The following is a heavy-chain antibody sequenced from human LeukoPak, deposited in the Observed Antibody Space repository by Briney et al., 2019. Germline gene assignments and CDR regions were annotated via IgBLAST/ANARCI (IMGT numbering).Heavy chain of an antibody. CDR3: AGQKDIVVVPAAGFGY. D-gene: IGHD2-2*01. V-gene: IGHV4-59*01. CDR2: IYYSGST. CDR1: GGSISSYY. Sequence: PETLSLTCTVSGGSISSYYWSWIRQPPGKGLEWIGYIYYSGSTNYNPSLKSRVTISVDTSKNQFSLKLSSVTAADTAVYYCAGQKDIVVVPAAGFGYWGQGTLVTVSS. J-gene: IGHJ4*02.